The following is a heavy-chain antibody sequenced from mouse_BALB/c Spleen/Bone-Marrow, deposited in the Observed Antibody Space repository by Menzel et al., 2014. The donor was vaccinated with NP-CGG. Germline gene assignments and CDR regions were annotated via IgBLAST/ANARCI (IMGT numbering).Heavy chain of an antibody. J-gene: IGHJ3*01. CDR2: ILPGSGST. Sequence: QVQLQQSGAELMKPGASVKISCKATGYTFSTYWIEWVKQRPGHGLEWIGEILPGSGSTNYNEKFKGKATFTADTSSNTVYMQLCSLTSEDSAVYYCARWYYGSSSFAYWGQGTLVTVSA. CDR1: GYTFSTYW. CDR3: ARWYYGSSSFAY. V-gene: IGHV1-9*01. D-gene: IGHD1-1*01.